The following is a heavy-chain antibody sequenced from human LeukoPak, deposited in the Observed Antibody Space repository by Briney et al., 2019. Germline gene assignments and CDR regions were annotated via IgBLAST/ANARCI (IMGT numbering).Heavy chain of an antibody. Sequence: ASVKVSCKASGYTFTSYGISWVRQAPGQGLEWMGWISAYNGNTNYAQKFQGRVTMTEDTSTDTAYMELSSLRSEDTAVYYCATTRIAAAGTTEYFQHWGQGTLVTVSS. CDR1: GYTFTSYG. V-gene: IGHV1-18*01. D-gene: IGHD6-13*01. CDR2: ISAYNGNT. J-gene: IGHJ1*01. CDR3: ATTRIAAAGTTEYFQH.